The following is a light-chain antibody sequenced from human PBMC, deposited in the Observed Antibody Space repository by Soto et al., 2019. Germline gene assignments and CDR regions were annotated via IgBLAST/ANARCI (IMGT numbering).Light chain of an antibody. CDR3: QQSYSTPRA. V-gene: IGKV1-39*01. Sequence: DIQITQSPSSLSSSVLERFTITCRASQSISSYLNWYQQNPGKAPKLLIYAASSLQSGVPSRFSGSGSGTDFTLTISSLQPEDFATYYCQQSYSTPRAFGQGTRLEIK. J-gene: IGKJ5*01. CDR2: AAS. CDR1: QSISSY.